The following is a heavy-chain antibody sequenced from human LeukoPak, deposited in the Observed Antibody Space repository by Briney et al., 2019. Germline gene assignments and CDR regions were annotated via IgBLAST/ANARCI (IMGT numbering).Heavy chain of an antibody. CDR3: ARRGIRDGYNYADS. CDR2: IYPDDSDI. Sequence: ESLKISCKGSGYSFTSYWIGWVRQMPGKGLEWMGIIYPDDSDIRYSPSFQGQVTFSADKSISTAYLQWSSLKASDSAIYYCARRGIRDGYNYADSWGQGTLVTVSS. D-gene: IGHD5-24*01. J-gene: IGHJ4*02. V-gene: IGHV5-51*01. CDR1: GYSFTSYW.